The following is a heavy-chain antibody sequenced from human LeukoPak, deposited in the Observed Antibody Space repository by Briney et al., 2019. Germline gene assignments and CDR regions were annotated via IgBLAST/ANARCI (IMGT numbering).Heavy chain of an antibody. Sequence: SETLSLTCTVSGGSISSYYWSWIRQPPGKGLEWIGYIYYSGSTNYNPSLKSRVTISVDTSKNQFSLKLSSVTAADTAVYYCATYCSSTNCLNDYWGQGTLVTVSS. CDR3: ATYCSSTNCLNDY. J-gene: IGHJ4*02. V-gene: IGHV4-59*01. D-gene: IGHD2-2*01. CDR2: IYYSGST. CDR1: GGSISSYY.